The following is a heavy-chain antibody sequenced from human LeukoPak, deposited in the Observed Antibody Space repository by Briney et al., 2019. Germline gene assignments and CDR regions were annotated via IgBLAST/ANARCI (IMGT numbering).Heavy chain of an antibody. CDR1: GYTFTSYG. D-gene: IGHD3-10*01. CDR2: ISAHNGNT. J-gene: IGHJ5*02. V-gene: IGHV1-18*04. CDR3: ARGPITMVRGVIKNWFDP. Sequence: ASVKVSCKASGYTFTSYGISWVRQAPGQGLEWMGWISAHNGNTNQAQKVQGRVTMTTDTSTSTAYMELRSLASDDTAVYYCARGPITMVRGVIKNWFDPWGQGTLVTVSS.